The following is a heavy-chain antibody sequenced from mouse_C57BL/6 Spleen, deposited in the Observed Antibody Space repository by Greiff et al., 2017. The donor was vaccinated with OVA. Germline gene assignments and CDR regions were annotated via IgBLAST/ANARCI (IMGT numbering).Heavy chain of an antibody. CDR1: GFTFSSYG. V-gene: IGHV5-6*01. D-gene: IGHD2-5*01. Sequence: VQLKESGGDLVKPGGSLKLSCAASGFTFSSYGMSWVRQTPDKRLEWVATISSGGSYTYYPDSVKGRFTISRDNAKNTLYLQMSSLKSEDTAMYYCARHELDYSNYYFDYWGQGTTLTVSS. J-gene: IGHJ2*01. CDR2: ISSGGSYT. CDR3: ARHELDYSNYYFDY.